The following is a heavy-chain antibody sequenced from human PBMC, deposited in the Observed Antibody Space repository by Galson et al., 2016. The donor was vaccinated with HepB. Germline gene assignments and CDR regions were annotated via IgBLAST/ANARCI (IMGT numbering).Heavy chain of an antibody. CDR3: VSGYTSGI. CDR2: TNQDGSGK. CDR1: GFTFSAYW. J-gene: IGHJ3*01. Sequence: SLRLSCAASGFTFSAYWMAWIRQAPGKGLEWVANTNQDGSGKHYVDSAKGRFTVSRDNAKISVFLDMNSLRAEDTAVYYCVSGYTSGIWGQGTTVTVSS. D-gene: IGHD6-19*01. V-gene: IGHV3-7*01.